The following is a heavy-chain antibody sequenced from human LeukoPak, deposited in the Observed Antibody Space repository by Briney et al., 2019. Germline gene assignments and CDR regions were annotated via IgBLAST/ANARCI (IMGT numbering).Heavy chain of an antibody. J-gene: IGHJ4*02. Sequence: PGGSLRLSCAASGFTFSSYWMSWVRQAPGKGLEWVANIKQDGSEKYYVDSVKGRFTISRDNAKNSLYLQMNSLRAEDTAVYNCARESDSSGWYFDYWGQGTLVTVSS. V-gene: IGHV3-7*01. CDR3: ARESDSSGWYFDY. D-gene: IGHD6-19*01. CDR2: IKQDGSEK. CDR1: GFTFSSYW.